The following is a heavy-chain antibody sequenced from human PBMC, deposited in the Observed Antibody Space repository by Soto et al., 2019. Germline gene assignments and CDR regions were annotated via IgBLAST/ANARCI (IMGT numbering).Heavy chain of an antibody. CDR3: AKDLKQLVLRGAFDI. CDR1: GFTFSSYG. V-gene: IGHV3-30*18. J-gene: IGHJ3*02. D-gene: IGHD6-6*01. Sequence: GGSLRLSCAASGFTFSSYGMHWVRQAPGKGLEWVAVISYDGSNKYYADSVKGRFTISRDNSKNTLYLQMNSLRAEDTAVYYCAKDLKQLVLRGAFDIWGQGTMVTVSS. CDR2: ISYDGSNK.